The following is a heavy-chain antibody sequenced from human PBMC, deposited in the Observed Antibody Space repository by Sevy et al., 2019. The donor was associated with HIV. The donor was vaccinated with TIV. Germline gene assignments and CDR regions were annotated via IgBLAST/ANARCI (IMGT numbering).Heavy chain of an antibody. D-gene: IGHD5-18*01. J-gene: IGHJ6*03. CDR2: LSWNSDKI. V-gene: IGHV3-9*01. Sequence: GGSLRLTCAASGFSFDDYVMHWVRLAPGKGLEWVSFLSWNSDKIAYADSVKGRFTTSRDNAKSSLYLQLNSLRVEDTALYYCAKAAVDTAMVQWPYMDVWGKGTTVTVSS. CDR3: AKAAVDTAMVQWPYMDV. CDR1: GFSFDDYV.